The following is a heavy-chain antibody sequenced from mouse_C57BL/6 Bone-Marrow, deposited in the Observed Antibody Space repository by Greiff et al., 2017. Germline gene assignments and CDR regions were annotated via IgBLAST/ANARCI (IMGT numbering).Heavy chain of an antibody. CDR1: GFNIKDDY. V-gene: IGHV14-4*01. CDR2: IDPESGDT. CDR3: SSCDGDYFDF. Sequence: EVKLMESGAELARPGASVKLSCTASGFNIKDDYIHWVKQRPEQGLEWIGWIDPESGDTDYASKFQGKATITPDTAANPAYLQLSSLTSEDTAVYYCSSCDGDYFDFWGQGTPLTVAS. D-gene: IGHD2-3*01. J-gene: IGHJ2*01.